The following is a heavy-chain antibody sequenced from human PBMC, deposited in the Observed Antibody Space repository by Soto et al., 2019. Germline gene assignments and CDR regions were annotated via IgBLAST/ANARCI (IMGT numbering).Heavy chain of an antibody. V-gene: IGHV1-69*13. CDR2: IIPVFGSA. CDR1: GYTFTGHY. CDR3: ARDDGWNYRYYDMEV. Sequence: GASVKVSCKASGYTFTGHYIHWVRQAPGQGLEWMGGIIPVFGSANYAQKFQGRVTITADESTSTAYMELSSLRSQDTAVYFCARDDGWNYRYYDMEVWGQGTTVTVSS. J-gene: IGHJ6*02. D-gene: IGHD1-7*01.